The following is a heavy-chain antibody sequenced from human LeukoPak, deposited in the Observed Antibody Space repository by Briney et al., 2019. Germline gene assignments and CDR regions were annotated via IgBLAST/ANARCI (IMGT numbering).Heavy chain of an antibody. CDR3: AKDRPNYHESNGHYYRPNGDY. CDR2: ITSSGDVT. V-gene: IGHV3-23*01. Sequence: PGGSLRPSCAASGFTFNIYAMSWVRQAPGKGLEWVSSITSSGDVTFYADSVKDRFTISRDNSKNTLYLQMSRLRAEDTAVYYCAKDRPNYHESNGHYYRPNGDYWGQGTLVTVSS. J-gene: IGHJ4*02. CDR1: GFTFNIYA. D-gene: IGHD3-22*01.